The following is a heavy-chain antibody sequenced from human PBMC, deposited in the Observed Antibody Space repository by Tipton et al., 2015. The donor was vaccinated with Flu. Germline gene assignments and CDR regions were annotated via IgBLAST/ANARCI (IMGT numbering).Heavy chain of an antibody. CDR1: GFTFSDYY. CDR3: ARLDYDYVWGSYRYTVGAFDI. J-gene: IGHJ3*02. CDR2: ISSSGSTI. D-gene: IGHD3-16*02. V-gene: IGHV3-11*04. Sequence: SLRLSCAASGFTFSDYYMSWIRQAPGKGLEWVSYISSSGSTIYYADSVKGRFTISRDNAKNSLYLQMNSLRAEDTAVYYCARLDYDYVWGSYRYTVGAFDIWGQGTMVTVSS.